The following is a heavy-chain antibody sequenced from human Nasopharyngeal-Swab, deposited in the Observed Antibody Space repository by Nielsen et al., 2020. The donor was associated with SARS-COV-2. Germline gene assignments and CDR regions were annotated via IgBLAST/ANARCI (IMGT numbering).Heavy chain of an antibody. CDR2: IYYSGST. J-gene: IGHJ2*01. D-gene: IGHD3-22*01. CDR3: ARVGAYYYDSSGQKHWYFDL. Sequence: WIRQPPGKGLEWLGYIYYSGSTYYNPSLKSRVTISVDTSKNQFSLKLSSVTAADTAVYYCARVGAYYYDSSGQKHWYFDLWGRGTLVTVSS. V-gene: IGHV4-30-4*01.